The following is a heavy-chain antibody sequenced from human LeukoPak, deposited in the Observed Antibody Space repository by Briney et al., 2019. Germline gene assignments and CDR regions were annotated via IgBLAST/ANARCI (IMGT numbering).Heavy chain of an antibody. D-gene: IGHD4-11*01. CDR1: GFTFSNYW. Sequence: GGSLRLSCAASGFTFSNYWMSWVRQVPGKGLEWLANIKVDGSETYYVDSLKGRFTISRDNAKNSVYLQMNSLRVKDTAVYYCARDGHWEVTRGHYFDYWGQGTLVTVSS. CDR2: IKVDGSET. CDR3: ARDGHWEVTRGHYFDY. V-gene: IGHV3-7*01. J-gene: IGHJ4*02.